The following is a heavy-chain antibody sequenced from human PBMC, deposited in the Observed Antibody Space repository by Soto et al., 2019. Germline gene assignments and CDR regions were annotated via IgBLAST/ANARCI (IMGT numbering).Heavy chain of an antibody. D-gene: IGHD5-12*01. V-gene: IGHV4-34*01. CDR1: GGSFSGYY. CDR3: ARVVNSGLAFIDY. J-gene: IGHJ4*02. CDR2: INHSGST. Sequence: PSETLSLTCAVYGGSFSGYYWSWIRQPPGKGLEWIGEINHSGSTNYNPSLKSRVTISVDTSKNQFSLKLSSVTAADTAVYYCARVVNSGLAFIDYWGQGTLVTVSS.